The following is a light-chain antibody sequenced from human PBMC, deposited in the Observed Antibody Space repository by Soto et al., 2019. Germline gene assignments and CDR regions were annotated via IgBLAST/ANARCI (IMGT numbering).Light chain of an antibody. CDR1: QSVLFSSINKNS. V-gene: IGKV4-1*01. Sequence: DIVMTQSPDSLAVSLGERATINCKSSQSVLFSSINKNSIAWYQQKPGQPPKLLIYWASTRESGVPDRFSRSGSGTDFTHTISSLQAEDVAFYYCHQYYSIRTFGQGTKVEIK. CDR3: HQYYSIRT. CDR2: WAS. J-gene: IGKJ1*01.